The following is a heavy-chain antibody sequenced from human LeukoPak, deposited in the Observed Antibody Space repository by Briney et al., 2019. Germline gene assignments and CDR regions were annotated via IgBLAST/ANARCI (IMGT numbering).Heavy chain of an antibody. CDR2: INHSGST. V-gene: IGHV4-34*01. J-gene: IGHJ4*02. Sequence: SETLSLTCAVYGGSFSGYYWSWIRQPPGKGLEWIGEINHSGSTNYNPSLKSRVTISVDTSKNQFSLKLSSVTAADTAVYYCARAGYDFWSGYPAYYFDYWGQGTLVTVSS. CDR1: GGSFSGYY. D-gene: IGHD3-3*01. CDR3: ARAGYDFWSGYPAYYFDY.